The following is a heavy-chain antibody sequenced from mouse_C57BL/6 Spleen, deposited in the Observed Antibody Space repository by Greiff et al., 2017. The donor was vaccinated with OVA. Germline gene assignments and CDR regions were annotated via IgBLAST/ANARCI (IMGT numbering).Heavy chain of an antibody. J-gene: IGHJ4*01. Sequence: QVQLQQPGTELVKPGASVKLSCKASGYTFTSYWMHWVKQRPGQGLEWIGNINPSNGGTNYNEMFKSKATLTVDKSSSTAYMQLSSLTSEDSAVYYCAREGYYDYDGYAMDYWGQGTSVTVSS. CDR1: GYTFTSYW. CDR2: INPSNGGT. CDR3: AREGYYDYDGYAMDY. V-gene: IGHV1-53*01. D-gene: IGHD2-4*01.